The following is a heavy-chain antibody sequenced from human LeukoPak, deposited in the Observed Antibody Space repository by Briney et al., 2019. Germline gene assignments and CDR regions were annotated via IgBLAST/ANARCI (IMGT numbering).Heavy chain of an antibody. D-gene: IGHD3-16*01. CDR1: GFTFSSYA. V-gene: IGHV3-23*01. CDR3: ANLLGITYYYGMDV. J-gene: IGHJ6*02. CDR2: ISGSGGST. Sequence: GSLRLSCAASGFTFSSYAMRWVRQAPGKGLEWVSAISGSGGSTYYADSVKGRFTISRDNSKNTLYLQMNSLRAEDTAVYYCANLLGITYYYGMDVWGQGTTVTVSS.